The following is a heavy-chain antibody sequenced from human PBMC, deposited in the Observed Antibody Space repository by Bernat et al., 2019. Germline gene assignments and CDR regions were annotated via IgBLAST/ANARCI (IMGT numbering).Heavy chain of an antibody. CDR3: ARGRYYDFWSGPRKIYYCYYMDV. J-gene: IGHJ6*03. CDR2: IIPIFGTA. Sequence: QVQLVQSGAEVKKPGSSVKVSCKASGGTFNSYAISWVRQAPGQGLEWMGGIIPIFGTANYAQKFQGRVTITADESTSTAYMELSSLRSEDTAVYYCARGRYYDFWSGPRKIYYCYYMDVWGKGTTVTVAS. D-gene: IGHD3-3*01. CDR1: GGTFNSYA. V-gene: IGHV1-69*01.